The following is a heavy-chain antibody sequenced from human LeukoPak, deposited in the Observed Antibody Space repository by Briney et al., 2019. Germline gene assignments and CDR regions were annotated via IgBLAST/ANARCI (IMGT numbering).Heavy chain of an antibody. D-gene: IGHD2-2*02. V-gene: IGHV3-48*03. Sequence: GSLILSCAASGFTFSSYEMNWVRQAPGKGLEWVSYISSSGSSIYYADSVKGRFTISRDNAKNSLSLQMNSLRVEDTAVYYCARDHNGPYTFDYWGQGTLVTVPS. J-gene: IGHJ4*02. CDR1: GFTFSSYE. CDR2: ISSSGSSI. CDR3: ARDHNGPYTFDY.